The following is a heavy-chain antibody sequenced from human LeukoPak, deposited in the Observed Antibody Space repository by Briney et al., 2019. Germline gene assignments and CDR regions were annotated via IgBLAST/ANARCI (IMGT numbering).Heavy chain of an antibody. J-gene: IGHJ6*03. Sequence: SETLFLTCTVSGGSISSSSYYWGWIRQPPGKGLEWIGSIYYSGSTYYNPSLKSRVTISVDTSKNQFSLKLSSVTAADTAVYYCARLGSTLVYYYYMDVWGKGTTVTVSS. CDR3: ARLGSTLVYYYYMDV. D-gene: IGHD5/OR15-5a*01. V-gene: IGHV4-39*01. CDR1: GGSISSSSYY. CDR2: IYYSGST.